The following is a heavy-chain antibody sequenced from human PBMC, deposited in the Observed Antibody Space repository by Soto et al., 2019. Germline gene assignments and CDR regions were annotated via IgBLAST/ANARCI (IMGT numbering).Heavy chain of an antibody. CDR2: IYHTGST. D-gene: IGHD3-22*01. J-gene: IGHJ5*02. CDR1: GGSVSSNSYY. CDR3: ARGSIYNFDSSGTEVWFDP. Sequence: XETLSLTTTVSGGSVSSNSYYWNWIRLPPGKGLEWIGYIYHTGSTQYSPSLKSRVIISVDTSKNQFFLKLSSVTAADTAVYYCARGSIYNFDSSGTEVWFDPWGQGTLVTVSS. V-gene: IGHV4-61*01.